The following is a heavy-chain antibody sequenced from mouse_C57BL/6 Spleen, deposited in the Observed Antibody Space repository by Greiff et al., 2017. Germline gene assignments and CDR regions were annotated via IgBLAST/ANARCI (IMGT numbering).Heavy chain of an antibody. D-gene: IGHD4-1*01. CDR3: ARQETGTGAMDY. J-gene: IGHJ4*01. Sequence: EVQLVESGGGLVQPGESLQLSCESNEYEFPSHDMSWVRKTPEKRLEVVAAINSDGGSTYYPDTMERRFIISRDNTKKTLYLQMSSLRSEDTALYYCARQETGTGAMDYWGQGTSVTVSS. CDR1: EYEFPSHD. CDR2: INSDGGST. V-gene: IGHV5-2*01.